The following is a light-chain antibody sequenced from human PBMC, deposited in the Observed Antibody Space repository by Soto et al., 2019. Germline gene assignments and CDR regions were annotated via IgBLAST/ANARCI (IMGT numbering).Light chain of an antibody. CDR1: QGVTPAY. CDR3: QQYGGSPPFT. Sequence: EIVLTQSPGILSLSPGERATLSCRASQGVTPAYLAWYQHKPGQAPRLLIYGASNRAAGIPDRFTGSGSGTDFTLTISRLEPEDFAVYSCQQYGGSPPFTFGPGTRVDFK. J-gene: IGKJ3*01. V-gene: IGKV3-20*01. CDR2: GAS.